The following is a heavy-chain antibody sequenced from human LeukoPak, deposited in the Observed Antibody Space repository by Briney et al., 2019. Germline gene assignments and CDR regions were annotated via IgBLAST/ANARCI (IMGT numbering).Heavy chain of an antibody. J-gene: IGHJ6*03. CDR2: IIPIFGTA. V-gene: IGHV1-69*05. CDR3: ARDQVRYYYMDV. D-gene: IGHD1-1*01. Sequence: GASVKVSCKASGYTFTSYDINWVRQATGQGLEWMGGIIPIFGTANYAQKFQGRVTITTDESTSTAYMELSSLRSEDTAVYYCARDQVRYYYMDVWGKGTTVTVSS. CDR1: GYTFTSYD.